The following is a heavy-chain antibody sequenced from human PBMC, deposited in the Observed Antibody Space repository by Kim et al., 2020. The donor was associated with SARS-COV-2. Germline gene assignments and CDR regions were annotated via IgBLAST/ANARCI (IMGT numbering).Heavy chain of an antibody. J-gene: IGHJ6*02. Sequence: SETLSLTCTVSGGSISSSSYYWGWIRQPPGKGLEWIGSIYYSGSTYYNPSLKSRVTISVDTSKNQFSLKLSSVTAADTAVYYCARLQSYLGGMDVWGQGTTVTVSS. CDR1: GGSISSSSYY. CDR2: IYYSGST. CDR3: ARLQSYLGGMDV. D-gene: IGHD1-1*01. V-gene: IGHV4-39*01.